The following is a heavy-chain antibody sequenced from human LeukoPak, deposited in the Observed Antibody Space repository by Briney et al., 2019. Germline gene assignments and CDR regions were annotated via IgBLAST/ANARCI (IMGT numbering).Heavy chain of an antibody. V-gene: IGHV3-48*04. CDR1: GFTFSSYS. D-gene: IGHD3-22*01. Sequence: GGSLRLSCAASGFTFSSYSMNWVRQAPGKGLEWVSYISSSGSTIYYADSVKGRFTISRDNAKNSLYLQMNSLRAEDTAVYYCARLYYDSSRLSTENDYWGQGTLVTVSS. J-gene: IGHJ4*02. CDR2: ISSSGSTI. CDR3: ARLYYDSSRLSTENDY.